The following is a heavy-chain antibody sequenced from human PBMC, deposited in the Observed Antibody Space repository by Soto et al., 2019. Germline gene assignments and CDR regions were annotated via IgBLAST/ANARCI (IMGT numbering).Heavy chain of an antibody. CDR1: GYTFTSYD. V-gene: IGHV1-8*01. CDR2: MNPNSGNT. Sequence: QVQLVQSGAEVKKPGASVKVSCKASGYTFTSYDINWVRQATGQGLEWMGWMNPNSGNTGYAQKLQGRVNMTRNTSISTAYMELHILRSEDTAVYYCARERTYFGDDWGQGTLVTVSS. J-gene: IGHJ4*02. CDR3: ARERTYFGDD. D-gene: IGHD3-9*01.